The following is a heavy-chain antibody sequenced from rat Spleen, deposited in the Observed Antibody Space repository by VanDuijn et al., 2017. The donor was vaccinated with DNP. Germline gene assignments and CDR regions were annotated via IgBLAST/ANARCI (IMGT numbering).Heavy chain of an antibody. CDR3: VRSGGAGGDY. D-gene: IGHD4-3*01. Sequence: QVQLKESGPGLVQPSQTLSLTCTVSGFSLTNYHVHWVRQPPGTGLAWMGRMQSGGGTDYNSALKSRLSISRDTSKSQVFLKMNTVQTEDTAMYFCVRSGGAGGDYWGQGVMVTVSP. CDR2: MQSGGGT. V-gene: IGHV2-27*01. CDR1: GFSLTNYH. J-gene: IGHJ2*01.